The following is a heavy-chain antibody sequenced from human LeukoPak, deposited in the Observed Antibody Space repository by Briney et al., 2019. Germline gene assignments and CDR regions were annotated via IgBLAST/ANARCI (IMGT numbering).Heavy chain of an antibody. D-gene: IGHD3-22*01. CDR1: GFSFSSYA. CDR3: ARERGYSDSSGYYAD. CDR2: ISNNGGST. V-gene: IGHV3-64*01. J-gene: IGHJ4*02. Sequence: GGSLRLSCAASGFSFSSYAMHWVCQAPGKGLEYVSTISNNGGSTKYANSVKGRFTISRDNSRNTLYLQMGSLRAEDMAVYYCARERGYSDSSGYYADWGQGTLVTVSS.